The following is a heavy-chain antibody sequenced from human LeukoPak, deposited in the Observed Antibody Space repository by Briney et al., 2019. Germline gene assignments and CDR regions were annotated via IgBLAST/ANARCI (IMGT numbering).Heavy chain of an antibody. CDR2: IYSGGTT. CDR3: ARYDYGRSGFDY. D-gene: IGHD5-12*01. J-gene: IGHJ4*02. V-gene: IGHV3-66*01. CDR1: GFTVSTNY. Sequence: GGSLRLSCAASGFTVSTNYMTWVRQAPGRGLEWVSVIYSGGTTYYADSVKGRFSISRDNSKNTLYLQMNSLRAEDTAVYYCARYDYGRSGFDYWGQGTLVTVSS.